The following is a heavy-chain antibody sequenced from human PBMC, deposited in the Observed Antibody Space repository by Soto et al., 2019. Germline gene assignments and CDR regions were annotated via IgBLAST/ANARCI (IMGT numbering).Heavy chain of an antibody. V-gene: IGHV3-21*01. D-gene: IGHD1-26*01. CDR3: VREDGLVGSNSAFDY. Sequence: PGGSLRLSCAASGFSFSTYNMNWVRQAPGKGLEWVSSINGRSNYKYYTDSVKGRFTISRDNPKNPLYLQMNSLRAEDTAVYYCVREDGLVGSNSAFDYWGQGTLVTVSS. CDR1: GFSFSTYN. CDR2: INGRSNYK. J-gene: IGHJ4*02.